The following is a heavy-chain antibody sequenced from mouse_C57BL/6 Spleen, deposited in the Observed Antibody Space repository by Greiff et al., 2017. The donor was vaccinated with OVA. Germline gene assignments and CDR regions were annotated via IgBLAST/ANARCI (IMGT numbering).Heavy chain of an antibody. CDR2: IYPGDGDT. CDR3: ARSDYYGSRYGAMDY. CDR1: GYAFSSSW. Sequence: QVQLKESGPELVKPGASVKISCKASGYAFSSSWMNWVKQRPGQGLEWIGRIYPGDGDTNYNGKFKGKATLTADKSSSTAYMQLSSLTSEDSAVYFCARSDYYGSRYGAMDYWGQGTSVTVSS. V-gene: IGHV1-82*01. D-gene: IGHD1-1*01. J-gene: IGHJ4*01.